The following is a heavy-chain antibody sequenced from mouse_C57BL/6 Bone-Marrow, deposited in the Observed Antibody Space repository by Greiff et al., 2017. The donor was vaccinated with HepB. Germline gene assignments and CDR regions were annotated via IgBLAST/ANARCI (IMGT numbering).Heavy chain of an antibody. V-gene: IGHV5-6*02. D-gene: IGHD2-5*01. CDR3: ANLYSLIVTLDY. J-gene: IGHJ2*01. CDR2: ISSGGSYT. Sequence: DVKLVESGGDLVKPGGSLKLSCAASGFTFSSYGMSWVRQTPDKRLEWVATISSGGSYTYYPDSVKGRFTISRDNAKNTLYMQMSSLKSEDTAMYYCANLYSLIVTLDYWGQGTTLTVSS. CDR1: GFTFSSYG.